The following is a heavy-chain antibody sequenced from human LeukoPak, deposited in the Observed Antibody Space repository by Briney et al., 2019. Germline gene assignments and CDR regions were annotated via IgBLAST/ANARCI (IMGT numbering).Heavy chain of an antibody. CDR1: GGYFSGYY. D-gene: IGHD6-13*01. Sequence: SETLSLTCAVYGGYFSGYYWSWIRQPPGKGLEWIGEINHSGSTNYNPSLKSRVTISVDTSKNQFSLKLSSVTAADTAVYYCARVAAADNWFDSWGQGTLVTVSS. CDR3: ARVAAADNWFDS. V-gene: IGHV4-34*01. CDR2: INHSGST. J-gene: IGHJ5*01.